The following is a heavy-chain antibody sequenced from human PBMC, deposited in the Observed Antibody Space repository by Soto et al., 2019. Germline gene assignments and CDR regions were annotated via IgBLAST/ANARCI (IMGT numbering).Heavy chain of an antibody. CDR1: GGSISSYY. CDR2: IYYSGST. V-gene: IGHV4-59*01. J-gene: IGHJ2*01. CDR3: AGRGYSYGYTGVVDWYFDL. D-gene: IGHD5-18*01. Sequence: KPSETLSLTCTVSGGSISSYYWSWIRQPPGKGLEWIGYIYYSGSTNYNPSLKSRVTISVDTSKNQFSLKLSSVTAADTAVYYCAGRGYSYGYTGVVDWYFDLWGRGTLVTVSS.